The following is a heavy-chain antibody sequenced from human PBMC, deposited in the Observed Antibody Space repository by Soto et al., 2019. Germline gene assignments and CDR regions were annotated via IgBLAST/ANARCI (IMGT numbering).Heavy chain of an antibody. J-gene: IGHJ6*02. Sequence: VASVKVSCKASGYTFTGYYMHWVRQAPGQGLEWMGWINPNSGGTNYAQKFQGWVTMTRDTSISTAYMELSRLRSDDTAVYYCARDLVGIAAAGTERIGYYYYGMDVWGQGTTVTVSS. CDR3: ARDLVGIAAAGTERIGYYYYGMDV. D-gene: IGHD6-13*01. CDR1: GYTFTGYY. V-gene: IGHV1-2*04. CDR2: INPNSGGT.